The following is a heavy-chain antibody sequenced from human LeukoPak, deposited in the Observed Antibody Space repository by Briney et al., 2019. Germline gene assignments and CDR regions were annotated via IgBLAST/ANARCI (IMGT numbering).Heavy chain of an antibody. Sequence: GGSLRLSCAAYGFTFTGSAMHWVRQASGKGLEWVGRIRSSSHSDATAYAESVKGRFTISRDDSKKTAYLQMNSLKTEDTAVYYCARGGVCSGGNCYYYFDYWGQGTLVTVSS. V-gene: IGHV3-73*01. D-gene: IGHD2-15*01. CDR1: GFTFTGSA. J-gene: IGHJ4*02. CDR3: ARGGVCSGGNCYYYFDY. CDR2: IRSSSHSDAT.